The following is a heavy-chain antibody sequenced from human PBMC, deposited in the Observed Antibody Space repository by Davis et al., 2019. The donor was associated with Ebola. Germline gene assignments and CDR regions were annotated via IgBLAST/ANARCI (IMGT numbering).Heavy chain of an antibody. D-gene: IGHD4-17*01. Sequence: MPSETLSLTCTVSGGSVSSGSYYWSWIRQPPGKGLEWIGYIYYSGSTNYNPSLKSRVTISVDTSKNQFSLKLSSVTAADTAVYYCARAPYGVYVGNYYYYYGMDVWGQGTTVTVSS. CDR3: ARAPYGVYVGNYYYYYGMDV. V-gene: IGHV4-61*01. CDR1: GGSVSSGSYY. J-gene: IGHJ6*02. CDR2: IYYSGST.